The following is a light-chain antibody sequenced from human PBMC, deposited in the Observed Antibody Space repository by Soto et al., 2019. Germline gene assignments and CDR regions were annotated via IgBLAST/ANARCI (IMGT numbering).Light chain of an antibody. CDR2: DAS. Sequence: EIVLTQSPATLSLSPGERATLSCRARQSVSSNLAWYQQKPGQAPRLLIYDASNRATGIPARFSGSGSGTDFTLTISSLEPEDFAVYYCQRGDTFGQGTRLEIK. V-gene: IGKV3-11*01. CDR3: QRGDT. J-gene: IGKJ5*01. CDR1: QSVSSN.